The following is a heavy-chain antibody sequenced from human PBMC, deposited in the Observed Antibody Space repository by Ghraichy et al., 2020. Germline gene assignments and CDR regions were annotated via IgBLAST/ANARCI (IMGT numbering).Heavy chain of an antibody. CDR1: GFTFNSYW. CDR3: ARGACPGTNYILDY. D-gene: IGHD1/OR15-1a*01. V-gene: IGHV3-74*01. CDR2: INRDASTT. J-gene: IGHJ4*02. Sequence: GGSLRLSCVASGFTFNSYWIHWVRQAPGMGLVWVSRINRDASTTNYADSVKGRFTISRDNAKNTVYLQMNSLRAEDTAVYYCARGACPGTNYILDYWGRGTLVTVSS.